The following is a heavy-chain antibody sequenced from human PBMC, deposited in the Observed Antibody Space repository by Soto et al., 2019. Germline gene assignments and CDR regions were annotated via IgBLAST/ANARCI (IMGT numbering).Heavy chain of an antibody. J-gene: IGHJ4*02. D-gene: IGHD6-19*01. CDR1: GFTFSSYW. CDR3: ARTNVAVPGMT. V-gene: IGHV3-7*01. CDR2: IKQDGSEI. Sequence: EVQLVESGGGLVQPGGSLRLSCAASGFTFSSYWMSWVRQAPGQGLEWVAIIKQDGSEIYYVDSVKGRFTISRDNAKNAVYLHMDSLRAEDTAVYYCARTNVAVPGMTWGQGTLVTVSS.